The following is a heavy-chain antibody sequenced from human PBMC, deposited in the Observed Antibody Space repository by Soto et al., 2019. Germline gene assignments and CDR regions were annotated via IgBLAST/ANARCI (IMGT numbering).Heavy chain of an antibody. CDR3: ARSLCGGDCYYPSNWYFDL. CDR2: IIPIFGTA. CDR1: GGTFSSYA. Sequence: QVQLVQSGAEVKKPGSSVKVSCKASGGTFSSYAISWVRQAPGQGLEWMGGIIPIFGTANYAQKFQGRVTITADKSTSTAYMELSSLRSEDTPVYYCARSLCGGDCYYPSNWYFDLWGRGTLVTVSS. V-gene: IGHV1-69*06. D-gene: IGHD2-21*02. J-gene: IGHJ2*01.